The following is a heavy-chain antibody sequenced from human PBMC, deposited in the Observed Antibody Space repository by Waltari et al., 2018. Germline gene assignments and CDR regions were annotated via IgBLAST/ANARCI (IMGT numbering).Heavy chain of an antibody. D-gene: IGHD3-22*01. CDR1: GGSISSYY. Sequence: QVQLQESGPGLVKPSETLSLTCTVSGGSISSYYWSWIRQPPGKGLEWIGYIYYSGSTNYNPSLKIRVTISVDTSKNQFSLKLSSVTAADTAVYYCARLSRGWGYDSSGYYPFDYWGQGTLVTVSS. J-gene: IGHJ4*02. CDR3: ARLSRGWGYDSSGYYPFDY. V-gene: IGHV4-59*01. CDR2: IYYSGST.